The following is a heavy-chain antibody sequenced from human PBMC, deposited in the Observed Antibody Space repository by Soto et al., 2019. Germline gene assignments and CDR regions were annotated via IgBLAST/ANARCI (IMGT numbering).Heavy chain of an antibody. CDR3: TTVPLDCSSTSCFPFDY. J-gene: IGHJ4*02. V-gene: IGHV3-15*01. CDR1: GFTFSNAW. Sequence: EVQLVEPGGGLVKPGGSLRLSCAASGFTFSNAWMSWVRQAPGKGLEWVGRIKSKTDGGTTDYAAPVKGRFTISRDDSKNTLYLQMNSLKTEDTAVYYCTTVPLDCSSTSCFPFDYWGQGTLVTVSS. CDR2: IKSKTDGGTT. D-gene: IGHD2-2*01.